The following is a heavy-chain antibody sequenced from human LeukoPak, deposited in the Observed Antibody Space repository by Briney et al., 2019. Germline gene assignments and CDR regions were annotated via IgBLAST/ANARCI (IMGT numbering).Heavy chain of an antibody. CDR1: GGSISSYY. J-gene: IGHJ5*02. D-gene: IGHD5-18*01. CDR3: ARDRNGRPDSYGSLRWFDP. V-gene: IGHV4-59*01. CDR2: IYYSGST. Sequence: SETLSLTCTVSGGSISSYYWSWIRQPPGKGLEWIGYIYYSGSTNYNPSLKSRVTISVDTSKNQFSLKLSSVTAADTAVYYCARDRNGRPDSYGSLRWFDPWGQGTLVTVSS.